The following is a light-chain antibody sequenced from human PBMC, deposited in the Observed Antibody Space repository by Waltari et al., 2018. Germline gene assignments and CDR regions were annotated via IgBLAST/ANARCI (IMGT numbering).Light chain of an antibody. CDR3: QQYSATPPT. Sequence: DIVMTQSPDSLAVSLGALAPTHCTPSQSVISSFNNKNYLTWFQQKAGEPPKLLIYWASTRESGVPDRFSGSGSGTDFTLTISGLQAEDVAVYYCQQYSATPPTFGQGTKVEIK. J-gene: IGKJ1*01. V-gene: IGKV4-1*01. CDR2: WAS. CDR1: QSVISSFNNKNY.